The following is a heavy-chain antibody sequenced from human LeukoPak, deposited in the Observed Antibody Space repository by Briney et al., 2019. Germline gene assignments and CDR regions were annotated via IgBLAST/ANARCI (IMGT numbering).Heavy chain of an antibody. CDR1: DGSISSYY. CDR2: IYYSGST. J-gene: IGHJ3*02. Sequence: PSETLSLTCTVSDGSISSYYWSWIRQPPGKGLEWIGYIYYSGSTNYNPSLKSRVTISVDTSKNQFSLKLSSVTAADTAVYYCARERELRITMIVVAMGFFDIWGQGTMVTVSS. V-gene: IGHV4-59*12. CDR3: ARERELRITMIVVAMGFFDI. D-gene: IGHD3-22*01.